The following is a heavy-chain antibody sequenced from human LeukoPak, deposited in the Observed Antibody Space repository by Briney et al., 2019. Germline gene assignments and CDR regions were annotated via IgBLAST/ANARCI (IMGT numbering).Heavy chain of an antibody. CDR3: TTDLSELDDSGYYAKYFHH. Sequence: GGSLRLSCAASGFTFSNAWMSWVRQAPGKGLEWVGRIKSKTDGGTTDYAAPVKGRFTISRDDSKDTLFLQMNSLKTEDTAVYYCTTDLSELDDSGYYAKYFHHWGQGTLVSVSS. D-gene: IGHD3-22*01. CDR2: IKSKTDGGTT. J-gene: IGHJ1*01. V-gene: IGHV3-15*01. CDR1: GFTFSNAW.